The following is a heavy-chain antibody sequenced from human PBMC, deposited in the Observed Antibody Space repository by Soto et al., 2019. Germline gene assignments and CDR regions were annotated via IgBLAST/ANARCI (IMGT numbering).Heavy chain of an antibody. D-gene: IGHD2-21*01. J-gene: IGHJ5*02. CDR1: GGSISSGGDS. V-gene: IGHV4-30-2*01. CDR3: ARAQIPHWFDP. CDR2: IYHSGSA. Sequence: QLQLQESGSGLVRPSETLSLTCTVSGGSISSGGDSCSWIRQAPGKGLEWIGYIYHSGSATYNPSLKSRVTMSADRSKNQCSLRLNSVTAADTAVYYCARAQIPHWFDPWGQGSLVTVSP.